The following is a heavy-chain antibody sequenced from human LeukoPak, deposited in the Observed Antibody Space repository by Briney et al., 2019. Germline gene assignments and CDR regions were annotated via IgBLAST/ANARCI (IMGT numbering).Heavy chain of an antibody. V-gene: IGHV4-39*01. J-gene: IGHJ4*02. CDR1: GGSISSSTYY. Sequence: SETLSLTCTVSGGSISSSTYYWAWVRQPPGKGLEWIGSIYYGGSTPYNPSLKIRVAISVAASKNQFCLKLSSVTAADTAIYYCARHVTLIPARGYFDYWGQGSLVTVSS. CDR2: IYYGGST. CDR3: ARHVTLIPARGYFDY. D-gene: IGHD6-6*01.